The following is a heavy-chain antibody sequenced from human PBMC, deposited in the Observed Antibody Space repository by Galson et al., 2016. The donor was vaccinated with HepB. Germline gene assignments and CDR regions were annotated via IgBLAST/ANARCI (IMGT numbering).Heavy chain of an antibody. Sequence: SLRLSCAASGFPFSKYWMHWVRQAPGKGLVWVSRINTDGSSTTYADSVKGRFTTSRDNAKNTLYLQMHSLRAEDTALYYCTRVHREGIAAAGFQIWGQGTLVTVSS. CDR2: INTDGSST. CDR1: GFPFSKYW. J-gene: IGHJ4*02. D-gene: IGHD6-13*01. V-gene: IGHV3-74*01. CDR3: TRVHREGIAAAGFQI.